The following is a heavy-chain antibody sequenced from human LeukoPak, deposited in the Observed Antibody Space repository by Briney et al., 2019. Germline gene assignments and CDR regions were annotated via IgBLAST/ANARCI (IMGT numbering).Heavy chain of an antibody. V-gene: IGHV3-7*03. CDR3: ARDSLEGATSGFDY. D-gene: IGHD1-26*01. CDR2: IKQDGSEK. J-gene: IGHJ4*02. Sequence: GSLRLSCAASGFTFSSYWMNWVRQAPGKGLEWVANIKQDGSEKYYVDSVKGRFTISRDNAKNSLYLQMNSLRAEDTAVYYCARDSLEGATSGFDYWGQGTLVTVSS. CDR1: GFTFSSYW.